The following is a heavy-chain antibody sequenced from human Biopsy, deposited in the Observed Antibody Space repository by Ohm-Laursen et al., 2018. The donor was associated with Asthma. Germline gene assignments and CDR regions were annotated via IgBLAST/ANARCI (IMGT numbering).Heavy chain of an antibody. CDR2: MYYGETT. V-gene: IGHV4-39*01. CDR1: GASITSSAYY. Sequence: SETLSLTCTVSGASITSSAYYWGWIRQPPGKGLEWIGSMYYGETTYYSPSLKSRVTISVDTSKNQFSLILSSVTAADTAVNYCARGSSSRLSQWELLVSGGKRAHSYYGMDVWGQGTTVTVSS. J-gene: IGHJ6*02. CDR3: ARGSSSRLSQWELLVSGGKRAHSYYGMDV. D-gene: IGHD1-26*01.